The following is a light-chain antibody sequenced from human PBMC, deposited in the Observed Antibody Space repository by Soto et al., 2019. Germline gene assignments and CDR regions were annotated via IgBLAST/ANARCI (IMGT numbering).Light chain of an antibody. CDR2: ATS. CDR1: QTISSY. CDR3: QQSYSTPLT. J-gene: IGKJ4*01. Sequence: DIQMTQSPSSLSASVGDRVTITCRASQTISSYLNWYQQRPGKAPKLLIYATSSLQSGVPSRFSGSGSGTDFTLTISSLQPEEFATYYCQQSYSTPLTFGGGTKVEI. V-gene: IGKV1-39*01.